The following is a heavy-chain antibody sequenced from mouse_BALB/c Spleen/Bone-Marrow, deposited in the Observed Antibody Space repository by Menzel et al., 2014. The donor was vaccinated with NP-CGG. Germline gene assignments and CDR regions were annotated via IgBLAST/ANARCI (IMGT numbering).Heavy chain of an antibody. Sequence: VQLQQSGPELVKPGASVKISCKAPGYSFTGYFMNWVMQSHGKSLEWIGRINPYNGDTFYNQKFKGKATLTVDKSSSTAHMELRSLASEDSAVYYCARGGLLRAMDYWSQGTSVTVSS. D-gene: IGHD2-3*01. J-gene: IGHJ4*01. CDR2: INPYNGDT. CDR1: GYSFTGYF. V-gene: IGHV1-20*02. CDR3: ARGGLLRAMDY.